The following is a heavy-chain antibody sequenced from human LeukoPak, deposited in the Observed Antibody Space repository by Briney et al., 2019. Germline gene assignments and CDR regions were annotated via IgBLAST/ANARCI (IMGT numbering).Heavy chain of an antibody. D-gene: IGHD6-13*01. V-gene: IGHV4-34*01. J-gene: IGHJ4*02. Sequence: PSETLSLTCAVYDGSFSGYYWSWIRQPPGKGLEWIGEIDHSGRTNSNASLKSRVTISVDMSKNQFSLRLSSVTAADTAVYYCARKSIVTAGRKPYDVWDQGTLVTVSP. CDR3: ARKSIVTAGRKPYDV. CDR2: IDHSGRT. CDR1: DGSFSGYY.